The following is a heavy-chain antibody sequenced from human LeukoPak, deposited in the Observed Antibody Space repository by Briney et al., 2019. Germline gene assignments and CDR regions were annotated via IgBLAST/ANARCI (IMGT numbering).Heavy chain of an antibody. Sequence: GASVKVSCKVSGYTLTELSMHWVRQAPGKGLEWMGGFDPEDGETIYAQKFQGRVTMTEDTSTDTAYMELSSLRSEDTAVYYCATPPSFFRHKNRGGDCSPVYFDYWGQGTLVTVSS. CDR2: FDPEDGET. CDR3: ATPPSFFRHKNRGGDCSPVYFDY. D-gene: IGHD2-21*02. CDR1: GYTLTELS. J-gene: IGHJ4*02. V-gene: IGHV1-24*01.